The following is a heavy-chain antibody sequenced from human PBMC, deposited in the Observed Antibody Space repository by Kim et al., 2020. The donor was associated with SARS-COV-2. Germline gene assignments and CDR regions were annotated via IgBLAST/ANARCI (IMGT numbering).Heavy chain of an antibody. Sequence: ASVKVSCKASGYTFTSYDINWVRQATGQGLEWMGWMNPNSGNTGYAQKFQGRVTMTRNTSISTAYMELSSLRSKDTAVYYCARGLLRTMIVVVLTTYYYYGRDVWGQGTTVTVSS. CDR1: GYTFTSYD. J-gene: IGHJ6*02. CDR2: MNPNSGNT. D-gene: IGHD3-22*01. V-gene: IGHV1-8*02. CDR3: ARGLLRTMIVVVLTTYYYYGRDV.